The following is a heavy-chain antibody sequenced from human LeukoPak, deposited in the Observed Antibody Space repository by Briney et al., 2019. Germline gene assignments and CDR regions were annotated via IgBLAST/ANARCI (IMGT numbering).Heavy chain of an antibody. J-gene: IGHJ4*02. V-gene: IGHV3-30*03. CDR3: AGRYYDILTGGREGFDY. D-gene: IGHD3-9*01. CDR1: GFTFSSYW. CDR2: ISYDGSNK. Sequence: EPGGSLRLSCAASGFTFSSYWMSWVRQAPGKGLEWVAVISYDGSNKYYADSVKGRFTISRDNSKNTLSLQMNSLRAEDTAVYYCAGRYYDILTGGREGFDYWGQGTLVTVSS.